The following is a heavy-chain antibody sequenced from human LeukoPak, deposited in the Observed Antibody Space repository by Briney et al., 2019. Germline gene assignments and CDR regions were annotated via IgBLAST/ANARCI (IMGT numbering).Heavy chain of an antibody. CDR1: GYTFTGYY. CDR3: ARTIQLWPDPFDI. Sequence: ASVKVSCKASGYTFTGYYMHWVRQAPGQGLEWMGWINPNSGGTNYAQKFQGRVTMTRDTSISTAYMELSRLRSDDTAVYYCARTIQLWPDPFDIWGQGTMVTVSS. D-gene: IGHD5-18*01. V-gene: IGHV1-2*02. CDR2: INPNSGGT. J-gene: IGHJ3*02.